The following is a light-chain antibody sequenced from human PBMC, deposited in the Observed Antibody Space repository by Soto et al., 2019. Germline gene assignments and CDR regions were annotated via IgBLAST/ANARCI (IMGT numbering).Light chain of an antibody. J-gene: IGKJ3*01. CDR3: QQSYTTPLFT. CDR2: AAS. Sequence: DIQMTQSPSSLSASVGDRVTITCRASQSISDSLNWYQRKPGKAPRLLIYAASTLQSGVPSRFSGRGSGTDFTLTISSLQPEDFATYYCQQSYTTPLFTFGPGLKVDIK. V-gene: IGKV1-39*01. CDR1: QSISDS.